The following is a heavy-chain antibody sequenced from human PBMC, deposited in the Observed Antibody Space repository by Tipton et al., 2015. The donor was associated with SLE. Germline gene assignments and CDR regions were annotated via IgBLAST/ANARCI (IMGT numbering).Heavy chain of an antibody. J-gene: IGHJ4*02. D-gene: IGHD3-10*01. CDR3: AREGRGSYFDY. CDR1: GFSFSSYT. CDR2: INSGGST. V-gene: IGHV3-66*01. Sequence: SLRLSCAASGFSFSSYTMIWVRQAPGKGLEWVSSINSGGSTHYADSVKGRFVISRENSKNTLYLQMNSLRAEDTAVYYCAREGRGSYFDYWGQGTLVTVSS.